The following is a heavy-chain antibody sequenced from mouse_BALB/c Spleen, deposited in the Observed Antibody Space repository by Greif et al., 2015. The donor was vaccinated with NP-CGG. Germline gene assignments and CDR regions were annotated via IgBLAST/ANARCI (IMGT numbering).Heavy chain of an antibody. D-gene: IGHD1-1*01. CDR3: ANYYGSSYWYFDV. Sequence: VKLMESGAELAKPGASVKMSCKASGYTFTSYWMHWVKQRPGQGLEWIGYINPSTGYTEYNQKFKDKATLTADKSSSTAYMQLSSLTSEDSAVYYCANYYGSSYWYFDVWGAGTTVTVSS. V-gene: IGHV1-7*01. CDR2: INPSTGYT. CDR1: GYTFTSYW. J-gene: IGHJ1*01.